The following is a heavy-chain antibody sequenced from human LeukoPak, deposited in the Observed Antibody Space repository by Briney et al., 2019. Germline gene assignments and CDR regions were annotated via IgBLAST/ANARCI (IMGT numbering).Heavy chain of an antibody. CDR2: ISSSSSYI. J-gene: IGHJ4*02. CDR3: ARGSSSWYVFDY. V-gene: IGHV3-21*01. Sequence: GGSLRLSCAASGFTFSSYSMNWVRQAPGKGLEWVSSISSSSSYIYYADSVKGRFTISRDNAKNSLYLQMNSLRAEDAAAFYCARGSSSWYVFDYWGQGTLVTVSS. CDR1: GFTFSSYS. D-gene: IGHD6-13*01.